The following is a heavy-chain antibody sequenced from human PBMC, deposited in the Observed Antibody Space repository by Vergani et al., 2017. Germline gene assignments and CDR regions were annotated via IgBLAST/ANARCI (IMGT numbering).Heavy chain of an antibody. V-gene: IGHV3-49*03. J-gene: IGHJ3*02. D-gene: IGHD3-10*01. CDR1: GFTFGYYA. Sequence: EVQLVESGGDLVQPGRSLRLSCTASGFTFGYYAMDGFRQAPGQGLEWVGGIRSKAYGQATIYAASVKGRFPISRDDSKSIAYLQMNNLQTEDTAMYYCVRDQVTMLRGSDALDIWGQGTMVTVSS. CDR2: IRSKAYGQAT. CDR3: VRDQVTMLRGSDALDI.